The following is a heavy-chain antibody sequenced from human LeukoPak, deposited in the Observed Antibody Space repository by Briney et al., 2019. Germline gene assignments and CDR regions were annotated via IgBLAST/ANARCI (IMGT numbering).Heavy chain of an antibody. V-gene: IGHV5-51*01. CDR1: GHIFTNYW. Sequence: GESLKISCKGSGHIFTNYWIGWVRQMPGKGLEWMGIIYPRDSDTRYSPSFQGQVTVSADKSISTAYLQWSSLEASDTAMYYCARRQYSGYDFDFWGQGTLVTVSS. D-gene: IGHD5-12*01. J-gene: IGHJ4*02. CDR2: IYPRDSDT. CDR3: ARRQYSGYDFDF.